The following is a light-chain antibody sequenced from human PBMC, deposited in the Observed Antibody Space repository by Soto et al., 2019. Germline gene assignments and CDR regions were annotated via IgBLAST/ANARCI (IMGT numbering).Light chain of an antibody. CDR2: WAS. J-gene: IGKJ1*01. Sequence: DIVMTQSPDSLAVSLGERATINCKSSQNILYSSNNKNYLAWYQQKPGQPPKLLISWASTREFGVPDRFSGSGSGTDLTLTISSLQAEDVAVYYCQQYYGSPPRTFGQGTKVEIK. CDR1: QNILYSSNNKNY. CDR3: QQYYGSPPRT. V-gene: IGKV4-1*01.